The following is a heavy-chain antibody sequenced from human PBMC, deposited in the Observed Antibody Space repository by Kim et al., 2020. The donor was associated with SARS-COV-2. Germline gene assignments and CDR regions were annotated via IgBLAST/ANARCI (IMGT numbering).Heavy chain of an antibody. CDR3: ARERIQLWFRVYYGMDV. Sequence: FQGRVTMTRDTSTSTVYMELSSLRSEDTAVYYCARERIQLWFRVYYGMDVWGQGTTVTVSS. J-gene: IGHJ6*02. V-gene: IGHV1-46*01. D-gene: IGHD5-18*01.